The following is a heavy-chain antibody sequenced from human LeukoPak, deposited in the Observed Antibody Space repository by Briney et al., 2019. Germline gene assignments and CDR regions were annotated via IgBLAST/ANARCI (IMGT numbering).Heavy chain of an antibody. V-gene: IGHV4-4*02. CDR3: ARAPEYGLYYFDY. D-gene: IGHD1-14*01. J-gene: IGHJ4*02. CDR1: GGSISSSNW. CDR2: IYHSGST. Sequence: PSGTLSLTCAVSGGSISSSNWWSWVRQPPGKGLEWIGEIYHSGSTNYNPSLKSRVTISVDTSKNQFSLKLSSVTAADTAVYYCARAPEYGLYYFDYWGQGTLVTVSS.